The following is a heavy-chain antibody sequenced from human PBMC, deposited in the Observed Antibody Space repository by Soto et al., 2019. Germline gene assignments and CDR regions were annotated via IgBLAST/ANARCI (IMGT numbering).Heavy chain of an antibody. CDR3: AKDFGSSSWYSYYYGMDV. V-gene: IGHV3-30*18. Sequence: GGSLRLSCAASGFTFSSYGMHWVRQAPGKGLEWVAVISYDGSNKYYADSVKGRFTISRDNSKNTLYLQMNSLRAEDTAVYYCAKDFGSSSWYSYYYGMDVWGQGTTVTVSS. CDR1: GFTFSSYG. J-gene: IGHJ6*02. D-gene: IGHD6-13*01. CDR2: ISYDGSNK.